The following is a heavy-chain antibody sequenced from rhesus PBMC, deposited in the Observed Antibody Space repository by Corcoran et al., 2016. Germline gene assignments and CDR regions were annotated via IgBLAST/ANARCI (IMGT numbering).Heavy chain of an antibody. CDR1: GGSISSSY. D-gene: IGHD1-44*02. CDR3: ASRNSGSYEYYFDY. J-gene: IGHJ4*01. V-gene: IGHV4S11*01. Sequence: QVQLQESGPGLVKPSETLSLTCAVAGGSISSSYWSWISKAPGKGMEWIGRSDRSGRTHNNPHLKSRCTRSGDTSKNQFSRKLSSVTAADTAVYYCASRNSGSYEYYFDYWGQGVLVTVSS. CDR2: SDRSGRT.